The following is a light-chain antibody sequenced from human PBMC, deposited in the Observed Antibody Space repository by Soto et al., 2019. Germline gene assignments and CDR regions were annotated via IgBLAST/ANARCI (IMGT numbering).Light chain of an antibody. J-gene: IGKJ4*01. V-gene: IGKV3-20*01. Sequence: EIVMTQSPATLSLSPGERATLSCRASQSVGKYLVWYQQKPGQAPRLLIYGASSRATGIPDRFSGSGSGTDFTLTISRLEPEDFAVYYCQQSGLTFGGGTKVDIK. CDR2: GAS. CDR3: QQSGLT. CDR1: QSVGKY.